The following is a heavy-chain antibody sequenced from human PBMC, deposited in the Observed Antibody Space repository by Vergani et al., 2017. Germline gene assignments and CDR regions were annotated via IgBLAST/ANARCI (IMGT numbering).Heavy chain of an antibody. CDR3: ARGIWYFDL. CDR2: IWYDGSNK. Sequence: QVQLVESGGGVVQPGRSLRLSCAASGFTFSSYAMHWVRQAPGKGLEWVAVIWYDGSNKYYADSVKGRFTISRDNSKNTLYLQMNSLRAEDTAVYYCARGIWYFDLWAVAPWSLSPQ. CDR1: GFTFSSYA. J-gene: IGHJ2*01. V-gene: IGHV3-33*08.